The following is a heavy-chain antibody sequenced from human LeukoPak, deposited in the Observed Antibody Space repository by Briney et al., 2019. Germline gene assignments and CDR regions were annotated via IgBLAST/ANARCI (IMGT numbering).Heavy chain of an antibody. CDR3: ARDRGNYDSSDPLDY. Sequence: GASVKVSCKTSGYTFTTYGISWVRQAPGQGLEWMGWISAYNGNTNYAQKLQGRVTMTTDASTSTAYMELRSLRSDVTAVYYCARDRGNYDSSDPLDYWGQGTLVTVSS. CDR1: GYTFTTYG. D-gene: IGHD3-22*01. J-gene: IGHJ4*02. V-gene: IGHV1-18*01. CDR2: ISAYNGNT.